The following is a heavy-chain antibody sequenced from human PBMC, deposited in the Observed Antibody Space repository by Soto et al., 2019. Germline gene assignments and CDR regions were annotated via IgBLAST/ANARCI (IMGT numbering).Heavy chain of an antibody. J-gene: IGHJ6*03. CDR1: GGSISSSTSY. V-gene: IGHV4-39*01. CDR2: INYSGST. Sequence: SETLSLTCTVSGGSISSSTSYWGWIRQPPGKGLEWIGSINYSGSTYYSPSLKSRVTISADTSKNQLSLKLSSVTAADTAVYYCARPVNYYYYYMDVWGKGTMVTVSS. CDR3: ARPVNYYYYYMDV.